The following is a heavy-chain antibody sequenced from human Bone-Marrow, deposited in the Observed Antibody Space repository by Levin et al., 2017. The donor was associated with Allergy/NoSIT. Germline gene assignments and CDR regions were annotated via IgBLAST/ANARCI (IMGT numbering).Heavy chain of an antibody. CDR3: ASDARDVSGDSRGGSFAYYGMDV. Sequence: VASVKVSCKASGYTFSNYYMHWVRQAPGQGLEWMGIINPSGDRISYAQKFQGEVTMTRDTSTSTVYMEVTSLRSEDTAVYYCASDARDVSGDSRGGSFAYYGMDVWGQGTTVTVSS. V-gene: IGHV1-46*01. D-gene: IGHD3-9*01. J-gene: IGHJ6*02. CDR1: GYTFSNYY. CDR2: INPSGDRI.